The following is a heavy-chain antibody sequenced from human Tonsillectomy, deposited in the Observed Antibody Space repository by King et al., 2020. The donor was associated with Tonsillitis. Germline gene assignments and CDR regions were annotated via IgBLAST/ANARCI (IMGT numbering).Heavy chain of an antibody. CDR2: ILHSGST. CDR3: ARSLALTSSRFDY. J-gene: IGHJ4*02. CDR1: GGSFGDYY. V-gene: IGHV4-34*12. D-gene: IGHD3-9*01. Sequence: VQLQQWGAGLLKPSETLSLTCAVYGGSFGDYYWTWVRQSPGKGLEWIGEILHSGSTNYNPSLGGRVTISIDTSKNRFSLSLSSVTAADTAVYYCARSLALTSSRFDYWGQGTLVTVSS.